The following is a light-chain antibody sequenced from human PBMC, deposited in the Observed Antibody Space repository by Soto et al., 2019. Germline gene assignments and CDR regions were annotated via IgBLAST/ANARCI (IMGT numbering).Light chain of an antibody. CDR3: QQYFNTPST. V-gene: IGKV4-1*01. J-gene: IGKJ1*01. Sequence: DIVMTQSPDSLAVSLGERATINCKSSQSLFYSSNNKDYLAWYQQKPGQPPRLLIYWASTRESGVPERFSGSGSGTDSTLTVSSLQAEDVAVYYCQQYFNTPSTFGQGTKVEIK. CDR2: WAS. CDR1: QSLFYSSNNKDY.